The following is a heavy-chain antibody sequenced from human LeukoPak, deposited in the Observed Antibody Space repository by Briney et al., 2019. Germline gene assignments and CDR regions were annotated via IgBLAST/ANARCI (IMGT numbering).Heavy chain of an antibody. D-gene: IGHD1-26*01. V-gene: IGHV1-18*01. CDR2: ISAYNGNT. CDR1: GHTFTSYG. J-gene: IGHJ5*02. CDR3: ARDQSAGAQNWFDP. Sequence: GASVKVSCKASGHTFTSYGISWVRQAPGQGLEWMGWISAYNGNTNYAQKLQGRVTMTTDTSTSTAYMELRSLRSDDTAVYYCARDQSAGAQNWFDPWGQGTLVTVSS.